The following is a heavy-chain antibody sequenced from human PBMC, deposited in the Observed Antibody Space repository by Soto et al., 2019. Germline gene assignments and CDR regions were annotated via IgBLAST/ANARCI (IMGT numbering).Heavy chain of an antibody. CDR3: AIPLSYCGGDCPPS. J-gene: IGHJ5*02. CDR2: ISADNGNT. Sequence: ASVKVSCKASGYTFSVYAMHWVRQAPGQRLEWMGWISADNGNTKYAQKLQGRVTMTTDTSTSTAYMELRSLRSDDTAVYYCAIPLSYCGGDCPPSWGQGTLVTVSS. D-gene: IGHD2-21*02. CDR1: GYTFSVYA. V-gene: IGHV1-3*01.